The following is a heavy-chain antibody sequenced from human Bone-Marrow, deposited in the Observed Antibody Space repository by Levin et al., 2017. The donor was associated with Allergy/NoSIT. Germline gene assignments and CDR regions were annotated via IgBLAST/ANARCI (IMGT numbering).Heavy chain of an antibody. V-gene: IGHV4-30-4*01. Sequence: PSETLSLTCTVSGASVTSGAYYWTWIRQPPGKGLEWIGYIYYSGNTYYSPSLRNRVTISIDTSKNQFSLRLFSVTAADTAVYYCSTVQDRDAFDLWGQGTMVTVSS. D-gene: IGHD3-10*01. CDR2: IYYSGNT. CDR1: GASVTSGAYY. CDR3: STVQDRDAFDL. J-gene: IGHJ3*01.